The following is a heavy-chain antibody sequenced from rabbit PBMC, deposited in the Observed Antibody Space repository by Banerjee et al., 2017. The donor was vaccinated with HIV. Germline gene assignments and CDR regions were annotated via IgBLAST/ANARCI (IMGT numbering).Heavy chain of an antibody. CDR1: GFSFSSGYW. D-gene: IGHD4-2*01. V-gene: IGHV1S45*01. J-gene: IGHJ4*01. Sequence: QEQLEESGGDLVKPEGSLTLTCTASGFSFSSGYWICWVRQAPGKGLEWIACIYTGSSGSTYYASWAKGRFTISKTSSTTVTLQMTSLTAADTATYFCARGYAGVGYAPYFNLWGQGTLVTVS. CDR3: ARGYAGVGYAPYFNL. CDR2: IYTGSSGST.